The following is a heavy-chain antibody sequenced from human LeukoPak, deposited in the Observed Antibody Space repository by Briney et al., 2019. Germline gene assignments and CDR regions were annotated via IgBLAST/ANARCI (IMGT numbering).Heavy chain of an antibody. V-gene: IGHV1-2*02. CDR3: ARTSRYYYDSSGYYPSFDY. D-gene: IGHD3-22*01. CDR1: GYTFTGYY. Sequence: GASVKVSCKASGYTFTGYYMHWVRQAPGQGLEWMGWINPNSGGTNYAQKFQGRVTMTRDTSISTAYMELSRLRSDDTAVYYCARTSRYYYDSSGYYPSFDYWGQGTLVTVSS. J-gene: IGHJ4*02. CDR2: INPNSGGT.